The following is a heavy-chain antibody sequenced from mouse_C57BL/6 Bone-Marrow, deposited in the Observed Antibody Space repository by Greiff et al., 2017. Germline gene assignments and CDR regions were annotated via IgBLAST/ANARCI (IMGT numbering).Heavy chain of an antibody. Sequence: VQLQQSGAELVKPGASVKLSCKASGYTFTSYWMHWVKQRPGRGLEWIGRIDPNSGGTKYNEKFKSKATLTVDKPSSTAYMQLSSLTSEDSAVYYCERDYDGNSFPAWFAYWGQGTLVTVSA. J-gene: IGHJ3*01. CDR2: IDPNSGGT. D-gene: IGHD1-1*01. CDR1: GYTFTSYW. CDR3: ERDYDGNSFPAWFAY. V-gene: IGHV1-72*01.